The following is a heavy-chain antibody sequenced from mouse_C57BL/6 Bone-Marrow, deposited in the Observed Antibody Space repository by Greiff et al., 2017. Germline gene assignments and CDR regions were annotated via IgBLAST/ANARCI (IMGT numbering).Heavy chain of an antibody. J-gene: IGHJ3*01. CDR2: IDPSDSCT. V-gene: IGHV1-59*01. CDR3: ARRRHYDEEFAY. D-gene: IGHD2-4*01. CDR1: GYTFTSSW. Sequence: VQLQQPVAELVRPGPSVQLSCKASGYTFTSSWMHWVKQRPGQGLEWIGVIDPSDSCTNYNQKFKGQATLTVDPSSSTAYMQLSSLTSEDSAVDYCARRRHYDEEFAYWRQGTLVTASA.